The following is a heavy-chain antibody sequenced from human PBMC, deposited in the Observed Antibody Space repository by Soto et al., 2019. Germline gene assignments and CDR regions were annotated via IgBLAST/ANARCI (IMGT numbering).Heavy chain of an antibody. CDR3: ARDFHTQNWFDP. CDR1: GFTVSDNY. J-gene: IGHJ5*02. Sequence: EVQVVESGGGLVQPGGSLRLSCAASGFTVSDNYMSWVRQSPGRGLEWVAVIYSGGNTYYADSVKGRFTISRDNSENTLYLQMNSLRAEDTAVYYCARDFHTQNWFDPWGQGTLVTVSS. V-gene: IGHV3-66*01. CDR2: IYSGGNT.